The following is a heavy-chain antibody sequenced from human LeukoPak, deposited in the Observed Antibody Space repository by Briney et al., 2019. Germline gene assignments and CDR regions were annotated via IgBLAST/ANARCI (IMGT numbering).Heavy chain of an antibody. CDR1: GYTFTSYA. CDR2: INPKSGGT. J-gene: IGHJ4*02. D-gene: IGHD3-9*01. V-gene: IGHV1-2*02. Sequence: VSVKVSCKATGYTFTSYAMNWVRQAPGQGLEWMGWINPKSGGTNEAQKFHDRVTMTRDTSIRTAYMKVSRLRSDDTAVYYCARSPDILTGENFDYWGQGTLVTVSS. CDR3: ARSPDILTGENFDY.